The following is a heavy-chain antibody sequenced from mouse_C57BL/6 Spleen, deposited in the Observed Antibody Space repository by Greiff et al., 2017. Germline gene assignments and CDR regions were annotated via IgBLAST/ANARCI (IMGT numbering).Heavy chain of an antibody. CDR3: ARDYYGSRQYFDV. J-gene: IGHJ1*03. V-gene: IGHV1-26*01. D-gene: IGHD1-1*01. Sequence: VQLQQSGPELVKPGASVKISCKASGYTFTDYYMNWVKQSHGKSLEWIGDINPNNGGTSYNQKFKGKATLTVDKSSSTAYMELRSLTSEDSAVYYCARDYYGSRQYFDVWGTGTTVTVSS. CDR2: INPNNGGT. CDR1: GYTFTDYY.